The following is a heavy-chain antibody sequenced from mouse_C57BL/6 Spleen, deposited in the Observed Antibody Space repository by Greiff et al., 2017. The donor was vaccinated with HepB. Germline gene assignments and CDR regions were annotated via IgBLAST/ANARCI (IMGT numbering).Heavy chain of an antibody. Sequence: QVQLQQSGAELVRPGTSVKVSCKASGYAFTNYLIEWVKQRPGQGLEWIGVINPGSGGTNYNEKFKGKATLTADKSSSTAYMQLSSLTSEDSAVYFCASSHSSGPAWFAYWGQGTLVTVSA. CDR2: INPGSGGT. CDR1: GYAFTNYL. CDR3: ASSHSSGPAWFAY. J-gene: IGHJ3*01. V-gene: IGHV1-54*01. D-gene: IGHD3-2*02.